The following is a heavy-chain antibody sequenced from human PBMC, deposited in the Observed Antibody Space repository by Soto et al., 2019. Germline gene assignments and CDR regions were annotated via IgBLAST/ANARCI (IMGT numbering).Heavy chain of an antibody. D-gene: IGHD2-2*01. V-gene: IGHV3-21*01. Sequence: NPGGSLRLSCAASGFTFSSYSMNWVRQAPGKGLEWVSSISSSSSYIYYADSVKGRFTISRDNAKNSLYLQMNSLRAEDTAVYYCARDLIVVVPAATDYYYYGMDVWGQGTTVTVSS. CDR1: GFTFSSYS. CDR3: ARDLIVVVPAATDYYYYGMDV. CDR2: ISSSSSYI. J-gene: IGHJ6*02.